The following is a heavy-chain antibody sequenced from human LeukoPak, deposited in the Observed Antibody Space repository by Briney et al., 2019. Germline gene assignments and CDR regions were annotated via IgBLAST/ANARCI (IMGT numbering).Heavy chain of an antibody. CDR3: ARGSSSWWYYYYMDV. Sequence: ASVKVSCKASGYTFTGYYMHWVRQAPGQGLEWMGWINPNSGGTNYAQKFQGRVTMTRDTSISTAYMELSRLRSDNTAVYYCARGSSSWWYYYYMDVWGKGTTVTIS. D-gene: IGHD6-13*01. CDR2: INPNSGGT. V-gene: IGHV1-2*02. J-gene: IGHJ6*03. CDR1: GYTFTGYY.